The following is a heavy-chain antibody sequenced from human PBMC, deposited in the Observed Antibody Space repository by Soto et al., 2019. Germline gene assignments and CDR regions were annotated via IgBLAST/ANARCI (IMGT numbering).Heavy chain of an antibody. CDR2: ISAYNGNT. Sequence: QVQLVQSGAEMKKPGASVKVSCKASGYTFTSYGISWVRQAPGQGLEWMGWISAYNGNTNYAQKLQGRVTMTTDTSTSTAYMELRSLRSDDTAVYYCASSLLVVYGLEGESDWGQGTLVTVSS. V-gene: IGHV1-18*01. D-gene: IGHD2-8*02. J-gene: IGHJ4*02. CDR1: GYTFTSYG. CDR3: ASSLLVVYGLEGESD.